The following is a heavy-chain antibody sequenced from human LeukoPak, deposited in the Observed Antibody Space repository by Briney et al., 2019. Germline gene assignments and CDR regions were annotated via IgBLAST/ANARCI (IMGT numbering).Heavy chain of an antibody. CDR3: ARDWSFSGSYGYVNWFDP. D-gene: IGHD3-10*01. V-gene: IGHV1-2*02. Sequence: ASVKVSCKASGYTFTGYYMHWVRQAPGQGLEWMEWINPNSADAIYAQKFQGRVTMTRDTPMSTAYMELSRLRSDGAAVYYCARDWSFSGSYGYVNWFDPWGQGTLVTVSS. CDR2: INPNSADA. J-gene: IGHJ5*02. CDR1: GYTFTGYY.